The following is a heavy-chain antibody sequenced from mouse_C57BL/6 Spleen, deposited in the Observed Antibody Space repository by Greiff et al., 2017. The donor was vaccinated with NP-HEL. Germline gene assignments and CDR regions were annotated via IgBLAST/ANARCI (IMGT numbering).Heavy chain of an antibody. CDR1: GYTFTNYW. Sequence: VQLQQSGPELVKPGASVKMSCKASGYTFTNYWIGWAKQRPGHGLEWIGDIYPGGGYTNYNEKFKGKATLTADKSSSTAYMQFSSLTSEDSAIYYCARTGTGYYAMDYWGQGTSVTVSS. CDR3: ARTGTGYYAMDY. V-gene: IGHV1-63*01. D-gene: IGHD4-1*01. CDR2: IYPGGGYT. J-gene: IGHJ4*01.